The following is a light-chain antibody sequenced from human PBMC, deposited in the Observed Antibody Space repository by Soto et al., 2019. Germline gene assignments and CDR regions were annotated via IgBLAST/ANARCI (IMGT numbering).Light chain of an antibody. CDR3: RQYNDWPRT. V-gene: IGKV3-15*01. CDR2: GAS. Sequence: EIVLTQSPVTLSLSPGDTATLSCRASQSVGNNFAWFQQKPCQAPRLLIYGASATATGIPGRFSGSGSGTEFTLTISSLQSEDFAVYYCRQYNDWPRTFGQGTKVEIK. J-gene: IGKJ1*01. CDR1: QSVGNN.